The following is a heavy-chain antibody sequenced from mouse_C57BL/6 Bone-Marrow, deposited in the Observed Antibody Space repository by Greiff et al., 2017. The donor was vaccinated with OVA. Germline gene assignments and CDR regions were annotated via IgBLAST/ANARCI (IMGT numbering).Heavy chain of an antibody. V-gene: IGHV1-81*01. Sequence: QVHVKQSGAELARPGASVKLSCKASGYTFTSSGISWVKQRTGQGLEWIGEIYPRSGNTYYNEKFKGKATLTADKSSSTAYMELRSLTSEDSAVYFCARRWYFDVWGTGTTVTVSS. CDR2: IYPRSGNT. J-gene: IGHJ1*03. CDR1: GYTFTSSG. CDR3: ARRWYFDV.